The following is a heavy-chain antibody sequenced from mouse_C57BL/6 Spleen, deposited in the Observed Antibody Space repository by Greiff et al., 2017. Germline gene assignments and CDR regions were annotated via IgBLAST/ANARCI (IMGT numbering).Heavy chain of an antibody. CDR2: IDPETGGT. Sequence: QVQLQQSGAELVRPGASVTLSCKASGYTFTDYEMHWVKQTPVHGLEWIGAIDPETGGTAYNQKFKGKAILTADKSSSTAYMELRSLTSEDSAVYYCTREGLGYSYAMDYWGQGTSGTVSS. V-gene: IGHV1-15*01. J-gene: IGHJ4*01. CDR3: TREGLGYSYAMDY. D-gene: IGHD1-2*01. CDR1: GYTFTDYE.